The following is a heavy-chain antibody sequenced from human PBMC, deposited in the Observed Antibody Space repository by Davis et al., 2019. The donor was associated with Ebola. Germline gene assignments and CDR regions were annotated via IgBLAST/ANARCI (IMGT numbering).Heavy chain of an antibody. CDR3: ARNVVVVDPRGYYYYGMDV. J-gene: IGHJ6*02. V-gene: IGHV2-70*11. CDR1: GFSLSTSGMC. Sequence: SGPTLAKPTPTLTLTCTFSGFSLSTSGMCVSWIRQPPGKALEWLARIDWDDDKYYSTSLKTRLTISKDTSKNQVVLTMTNMDPVDTATYYCARNVVVVDPRGYYYYGMDVWGQGTTVTVSS. D-gene: IGHD2-15*01. CDR2: IDWDDDK.